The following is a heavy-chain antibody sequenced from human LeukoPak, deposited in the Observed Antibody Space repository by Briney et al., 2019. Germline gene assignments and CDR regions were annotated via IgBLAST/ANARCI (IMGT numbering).Heavy chain of an antibody. CDR3: ARDYYDSSGYYFRDY. V-gene: IGHV1-69*04. D-gene: IGHD3-22*01. CDR2: IIPILGIA. Sequence: SVKVSCKASGGTFSSYTISWVRQAPGQGLEWMGRIIPILGIANYAQRFQGRVTITADKSTSTAYMELSSLRSEDTAVYYCARDYYDSSGYYFRDYWGQGTLVTVSS. J-gene: IGHJ4*02. CDR1: GGTFSSYT.